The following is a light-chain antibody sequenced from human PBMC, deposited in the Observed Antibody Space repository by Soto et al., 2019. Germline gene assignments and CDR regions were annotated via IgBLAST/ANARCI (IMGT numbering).Light chain of an antibody. V-gene: IGLV1-40*01. CDR1: SSNIGAGYD. J-gene: IGLJ2*01. CDR2: GNT. Sequence: QSVLAQPPSVSGAPGQRVTISCTGSSSNIGAGYDVHWYRQLPGTAPKILIYGNTNRPSGVPDRFSGSKSGTSASLAITGLQAEDEADYYCQSYDTSLSGCVVRGGTKVTVL. CDR3: QSYDTSLSGCV.